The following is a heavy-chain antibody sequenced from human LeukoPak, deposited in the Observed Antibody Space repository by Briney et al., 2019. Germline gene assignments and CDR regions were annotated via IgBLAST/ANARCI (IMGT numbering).Heavy chain of an antibody. V-gene: IGHV3-48*03. Sequence: GGSLRLSCAASGFTLIRHEMNWVRQAPGKGLEWVSYISSSGSTIYYADSVKGRFTISRDNAKTSLYLQMNSLRAEDTAVYYCASGDNGYGRWVQGTLVTVSS. CDR3: ASGDNGYGR. CDR2: ISSSGSTI. CDR1: GFTLIRHE. D-gene: IGHD5-18*01. J-gene: IGHJ4*02.